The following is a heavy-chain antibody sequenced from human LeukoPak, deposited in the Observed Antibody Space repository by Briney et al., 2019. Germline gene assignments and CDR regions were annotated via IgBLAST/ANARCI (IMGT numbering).Heavy chain of an antibody. D-gene: IGHD2-2*01. CDR1: GGTFSSYA. J-gene: IGHJ3*02. CDR3: AREISTNDAFDI. CDR2: IIPILGIA. V-gene: IGHV1-69*04. Sequence: GASVKVSCKASGGTFSSYAISWVRQAPGQGLEWMGRIIPILGIANYAQKFQGRVTITADKSTSTAYMELSSLRSEDTAVYYCAREISTNDAFDIWGQGTMVTVSS.